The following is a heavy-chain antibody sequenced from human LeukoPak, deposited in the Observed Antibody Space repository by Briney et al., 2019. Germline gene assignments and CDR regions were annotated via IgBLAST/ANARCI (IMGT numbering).Heavy chain of an antibody. V-gene: IGHV4-59*01. CDR3: ATHYDSRGYYLYYYYYYMDV. Sequence: SETLSLTCTVSGGSISSYYWSWIRQPPGKGLEWIGYIYYSGSTNYNPSLKSRVTISVDTSKNQFSLKLSSVTAADTAVYYCATHYDSRGYYLYYYYYYMDVWGKGTTVTVSS. D-gene: IGHD3-22*01. J-gene: IGHJ6*03. CDR2: IYYSGST. CDR1: GGSISSYY.